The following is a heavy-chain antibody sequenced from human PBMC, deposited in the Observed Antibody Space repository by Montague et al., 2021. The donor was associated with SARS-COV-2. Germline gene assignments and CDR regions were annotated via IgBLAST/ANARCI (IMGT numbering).Heavy chain of an antibody. D-gene: IGHD3-3*01. J-gene: IGHJ4*02. Sequence: SQTLSLTCTVSGGSISNYYWSWIRQSPGKGLEWIAYIYYSGRTYYNPSLQSRVTTSVDTSKNQFSLKLSSVTAADTAVYYCARLNFRITIFGVVRSRVFDYWGQGTLVTVSS. V-gene: IGHV4-59*08. CDR2: IYYSGRT. CDR3: ARLNFRITIFGVVRSRVFDY. CDR1: GGSISNYY.